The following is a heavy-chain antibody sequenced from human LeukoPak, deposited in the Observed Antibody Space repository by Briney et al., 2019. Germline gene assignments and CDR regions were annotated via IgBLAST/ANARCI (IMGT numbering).Heavy chain of an antibody. CDR2: IYYSGST. Sequence: SETLSLTCTVSGGSISSGGYYWSWIRQHPGKGLEWIGYIYYSGSTYYNPSLKSRVTISVDTSKNQFSLQLSSVTAADTAVYYCAGYYTDFWFDPWGQGTLVTVSS. D-gene: IGHD3-3*01. J-gene: IGHJ5*02. CDR1: GGSISSGGYY. CDR3: AGYYTDFWFDP. V-gene: IGHV4-31*03.